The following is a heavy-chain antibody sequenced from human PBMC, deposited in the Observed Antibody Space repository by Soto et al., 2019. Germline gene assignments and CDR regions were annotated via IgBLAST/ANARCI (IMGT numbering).Heavy chain of an antibody. Sequence: EVQLVESGGGLVQPGGSLRLSCAASGFTFSRYWMTWVRQAPGKGLEWVANIKQDGSEKYYVDSVKGRFTISRDNAKDLLYLQMNSLRAEDTAVYYCARTINGWLGNYWGQGTLVTVSS. D-gene: IGHD6-19*01. J-gene: IGHJ4*02. CDR3: ARTINGWLGNY. V-gene: IGHV3-7*01. CDR2: IKQDGSEK. CDR1: GFTFSRYW.